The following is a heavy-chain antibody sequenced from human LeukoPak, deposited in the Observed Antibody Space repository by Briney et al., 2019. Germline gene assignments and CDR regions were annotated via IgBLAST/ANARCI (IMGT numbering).Heavy chain of an antibody. Sequence: GGSLRLSCAASGFTFSSYWMHWVRQAPGKGLVWVSRINSDGSSTSYADSVKGRFTISRDNAKNSLYLQMNSLRAEDTAVYYCARDIYYYDSSGYYFPGGSDYWGQGTLVTVSS. J-gene: IGHJ4*02. V-gene: IGHV3-74*01. CDR1: GFTFSSYW. D-gene: IGHD3-22*01. CDR3: ARDIYYYDSSGYYFPGGSDY. CDR2: INSDGSST.